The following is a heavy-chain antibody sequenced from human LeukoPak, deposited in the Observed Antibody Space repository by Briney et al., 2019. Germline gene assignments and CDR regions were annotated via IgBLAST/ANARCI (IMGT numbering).Heavy chain of an antibody. CDR1: CGSLSSFH. CDR3: ARAYGGYSSSPYNWLDP. V-gene: IGHV4-59*01. CDR2: ILYSGST. J-gene: IGHJ5*02. D-gene: IGHD6-6*01. Sequence: SETPSPTCTVPCGSLSSFHWSWIRQSPGEGPEWIGYILYSGSTNYNPSLKSRVTISLDTSKNQFSLKLISVTAADTAVYYCARAYGGYSSSPYNWLDPWGQGTLVTVSS.